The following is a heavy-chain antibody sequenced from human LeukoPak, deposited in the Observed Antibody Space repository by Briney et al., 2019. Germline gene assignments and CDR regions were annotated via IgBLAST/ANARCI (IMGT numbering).Heavy chain of an antibody. CDR2: INWSGGST. Sequence: GGSLRLSCAASGFTFDDYGLSWVRHAPGKGLEWVSGINWSGGSTGYADSVKGRFTISRDNAKNTLYLQMNSLRAEDTAVYYCAKPYNGLDYWGQGTLVTVSS. J-gene: IGHJ4*02. CDR3: AKPYNGLDY. D-gene: IGHD2-8*01. V-gene: IGHV3-20*04. CDR1: GFTFDDYG.